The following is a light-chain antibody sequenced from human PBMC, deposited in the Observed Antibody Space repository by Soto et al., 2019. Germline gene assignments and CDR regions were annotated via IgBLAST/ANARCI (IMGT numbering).Light chain of an antibody. V-gene: IGKV3-20*01. CDR2: GAS. J-gene: IGKJ1*01. CDR3: QQYGTSPRT. Sequence: ETGSTQSPGTLSLYTGERATLSCRASQSVSSIYLAWYQQKPGQAPRLLIYGASSRATGIPDRFAGSGSGTDFTLTISRLEPEDFAVYYCQQYGTSPRTLGQGTNVDIK. CDR1: QSVSSIY.